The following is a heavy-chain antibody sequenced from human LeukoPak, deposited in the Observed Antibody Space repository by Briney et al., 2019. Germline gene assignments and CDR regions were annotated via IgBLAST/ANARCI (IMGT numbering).Heavy chain of an antibody. CDR2: IYPGDSDT. D-gene: IGHD6-13*01. CDR3: ASGDSSSWTRTDY. Sequence: GESLKISCKGSGYSFISYWIGWVRQMPGKGLEWMGIIYPGDSDTRYSPSFQGQVTISADKSISTAYLQWSSLKASDTAMYYCASGDSSSWTRTDYWGQGTLVTVSS. CDR1: GYSFISYW. J-gene: IGHJ4*02. V-gene: IGHV5-51*01.